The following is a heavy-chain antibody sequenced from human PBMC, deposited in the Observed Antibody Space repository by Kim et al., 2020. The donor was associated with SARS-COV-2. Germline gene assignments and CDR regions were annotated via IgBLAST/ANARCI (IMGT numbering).Heavy chain of an antibody. CDR3: ARDVRGSAHDY. J-gene: IGHJ4*02. CDR2: T. D-gene: IGHD6-25*01. Sequence: TYYADSVKGRFTISRDNSKNTLYLKMNSRRDEDTAVYYCARDVRGSAHDYWGQGTLVTFSS. V-gene: IGHV3-66*01.